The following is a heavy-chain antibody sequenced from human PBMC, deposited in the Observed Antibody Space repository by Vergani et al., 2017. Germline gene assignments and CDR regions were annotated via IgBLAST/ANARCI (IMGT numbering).Heavy chain of an antibody. Sequence: QVQLVQSGAEVKKPGSSVKVSCKASGGTFSSYTISWVRQAPGQGLEWMGRIIPILGIANYAQKFQGRVTITADKSTSTAYMELSSLRSEDTAVYYCARGAQLVYYYYMDVWGKGTTVTVSS. D-gene: IGHD6-6*01. V-gene: IGHV1-69*02. CDR2: IIPILGIA. CDR3: ARGAQLVYYYYMDV. J-gene: IGHJ6*03. CDR1: GGTFSSYT.